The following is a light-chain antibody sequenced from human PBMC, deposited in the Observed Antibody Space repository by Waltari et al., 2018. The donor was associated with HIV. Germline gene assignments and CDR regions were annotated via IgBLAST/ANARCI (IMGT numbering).Light chain of an antibody. V-gene: IGLV2-11*01. CDR2: DVS. J-gene: IGLJ1*01. CDR1: SSDVGGYNY. Sequence: QSALTQPRSVSGSPGQSVTISCTGTSSDVGGYNYVSWYQQHPGKAPKLMIYDVSKRLSGVPDRFSGSKSGNTASLTSSGLQAEDEADYYCCSYAGSPYVFGTGTKVTVL. CDR3: CSYAGSPYV.